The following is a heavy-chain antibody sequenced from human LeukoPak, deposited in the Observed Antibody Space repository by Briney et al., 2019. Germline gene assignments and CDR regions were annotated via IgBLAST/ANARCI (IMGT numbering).Heavy chain of an antibody. CDR2: IWYDGSKK. J-gene: IGHJ4*02. V-gene: IGHV3-33*01. CDR1: GFTFSSYG. Sequence: PGGSPRLSYAASGFTFSSYGMHWVRQAPGKGLEWVAVIWYDGSKKYYGDSMKGRFTISRDNSKNTLSLQMNSLRAEDTAVYYCARDRSYDSSGPDYWGQGTQVTVSS. D-gene: IGHD3-22*01. CDR3: ARDRSYDSSGPDY.